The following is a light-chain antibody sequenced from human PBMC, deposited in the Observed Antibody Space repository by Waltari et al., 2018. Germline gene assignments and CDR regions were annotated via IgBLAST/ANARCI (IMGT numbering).Light chain of an antibody. CDR1: ENVKNY. CDR3: QHNYGVPWT. V-gene: IGKV1-39*02. J-gene: IGKJ1*01. Sequence: DIQMTQSPSFLSASVGDKVTITCRASENVKNYLNWYQQKPGKAPKLLIYKASNLQSGVPSRFSGSGSGTDYTFIVSSLQSEDVATYYCQHNYGVPWTFGQGTKVEIK. CDR2: KAS.